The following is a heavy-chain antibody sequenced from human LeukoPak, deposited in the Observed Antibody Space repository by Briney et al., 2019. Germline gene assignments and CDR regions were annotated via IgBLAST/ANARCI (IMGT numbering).Heavy chain of an antibody. Sequence: GGSLRLSCTVSGFTVSSDSMSWVRQAPGKGLEWVSFIYSGGSTHYSDSVKGRFTISRDNSKNTLYLQMNSLRAEDTAVYYCAKEAQTTVSEDYYFDYWGQGTLVTVSS. CDR2: IYSGGST. J-gene: IGHJ4*02. V-gene: IGHV3-53*05. D-gene: IGHD4-17*01. CDR3: AKEAQTTVSEDYYFDY. CDR1: GFTVSSDS.